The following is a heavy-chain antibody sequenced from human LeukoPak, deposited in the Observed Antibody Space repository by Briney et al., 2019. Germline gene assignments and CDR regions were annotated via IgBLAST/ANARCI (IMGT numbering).Heavy chain of an antibody. V-gene: IGHV1-2*02. CDR3: ARDVLGFWSGRYFDY. CDR2: INPNSGGT. Sequence: WINPNSGGTNYAQKFQGRVTMTRDTSISTAYMELSRLRSDDTAVYYCARDVLGFWSGRYFDYWGQGTLVTVSS. D-gene: IGHD3-3*01. J-gene: IGHJ4*02.